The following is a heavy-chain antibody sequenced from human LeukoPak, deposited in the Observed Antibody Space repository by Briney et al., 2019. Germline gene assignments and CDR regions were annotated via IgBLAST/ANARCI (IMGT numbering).Heavy chain of an antibody. V-gene: IGHV3-30*18. J-gene: IGHJ4*02. Sequence: GRSLRLSCAASGFTFSSYGMHWVRQAPGKGLEWVAVISYDGSNKYYADSVKGRFTISRDNSKNTLYLQMNSLRAEDTAVYYCAKTRGGELPPFDYWGQGTLVTVSS. CDR1: GFTFSSYG. CDR2: ISYDGSNK. D-gene: IGHD1-26*01. CDR3: AKTRGGELPPFDY.